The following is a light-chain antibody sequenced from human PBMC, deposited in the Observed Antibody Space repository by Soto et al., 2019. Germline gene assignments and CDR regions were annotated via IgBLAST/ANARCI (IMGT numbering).Light chain of an antibody. CDR2: AAS. V-gene: IGKV1-39*01. CDR3: QQAYSSPLT. J-gene: IGKJ4*01. Sequence: DTQMNQSPSSLSASVGDSVTITCRASQSISSYLNWYQQKPGKAPKLLIYAASILQSGVPSRFSGSGSGTDFTLTISNLQPEDFATYYCQQAYSSPLTFGGGTRVEIK. CDR1: QSISSY.